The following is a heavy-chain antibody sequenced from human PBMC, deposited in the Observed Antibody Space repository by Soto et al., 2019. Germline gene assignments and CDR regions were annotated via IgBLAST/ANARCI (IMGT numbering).Heavy chain of an antibody. V-gene: IGHV4-31*02. D-gene: IGHD6-13*01. CDR2: INYSGST. J-gene: IGHJ4*02. CDR1: GGSISSGGYY. CDR3: ARVRAAAGTLDY. Sequence: SETLSLTCTVSGGSISSGGYYWSWIRQHPGKGLEWIGYINYSGSTYYNPSLKSRVTISVDTSKNQFSLKLSSVTAADTAVYYCARVRAAAGTLDYWGQGTLVTVSS.